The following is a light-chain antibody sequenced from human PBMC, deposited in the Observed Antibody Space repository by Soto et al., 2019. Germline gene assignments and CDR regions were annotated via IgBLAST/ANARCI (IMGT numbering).Light chain of an antibody. CDR2: GAS. Sequence: EIVMTQSPAILSVSPGEGATLSCRASQSVASNLAWYQQKPGQAPRLLFYGASSRATGIPARFSVSGSGTEFTLTISSLQPEDFAVYYCQQYINWPPLPFGGGTKVEI. CDR1: QSVASN. J-gene: IGKJ4*01. CDR3: QQYINWPPLP. V-gene: IGKV3-15*01.